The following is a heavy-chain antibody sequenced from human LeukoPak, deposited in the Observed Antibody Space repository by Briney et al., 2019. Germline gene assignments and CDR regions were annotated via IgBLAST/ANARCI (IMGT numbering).Heavy chain of an antibody. D-gene: IGHD3-10*01. J-gene: IGHJ5*02. V-gene: IGHV1-18*01. Sequence: ASVKVSCKASGYSFTMYGISWVRPAPGQGLEWMGWISGFNAYTNYAQKLQGRVTMTTDTSTSTAYMEVRGLRSDDTAVYYCARDHWSHYYGSGGENYFDPWGQGTLVTVSS. CDR3: ARDHWSHYYGSGGENYFDP. CDR1: GYSFTMYG. CDR2: ISGFNAYT.